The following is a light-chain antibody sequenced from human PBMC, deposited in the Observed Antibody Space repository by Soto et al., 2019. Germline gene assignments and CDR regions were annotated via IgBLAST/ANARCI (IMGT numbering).Light chain of an antibody. CDR2: GAS. CDR3: QQYGSSGT. Sequence: EIVLTQSPGTLSLSPGERATLSCRASQSVSNNYLAWYQQKPGQAPRLLIYGASNRATGIPDRFSGSGSGTDFALTISRLEPKDFAVYYWQQYGSSGTFGQGTKVDIK. J-gene: IGKJ1*01. V-gene: IGKV3-20*01. CDR1: QSVSNNY.